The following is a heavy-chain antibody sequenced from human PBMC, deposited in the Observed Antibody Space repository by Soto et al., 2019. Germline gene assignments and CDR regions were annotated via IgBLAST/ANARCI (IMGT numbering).Heavy chain of an antibody. CDR2: ISYDGSDK. J-gene: IGHJ4*02. Sequence: QVQLVESGGGVVQPGRSLRLSCAASGFTFSNYAMHWVRQAPGKGLEWVAVISYDGSDKYYADSVKGRFTISRDNSKSKLNMQMNNLKADDTAVFYCAKALGELSPESYDYWGQGTLITVSS. D-gene: IGHD3-16*02. CDR1: GFTFSNYA. V-gene: IGHV3-30*18. CDR3: AKALGELSPESYDY.